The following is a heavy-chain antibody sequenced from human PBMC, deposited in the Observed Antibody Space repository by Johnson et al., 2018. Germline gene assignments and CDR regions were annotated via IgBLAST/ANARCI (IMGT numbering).Heavy chain of an antibody. CDR1: GFTFSSYA. Sequence: QVQLVESGGGVVQXGRSXRLXCAASGFTFSSYAMHWVRQAPGKGLAWVAVISYDGSNKYYADSVKGRFTISRDNSKNTLYRQMNSLRAEDTAVYYCARKTTVVTPDAFDIWGQGTMVTVSS. J-gene: IGHJ3*02. D-gene: IGHD4-23*01. CDR3: ARKTTVVTPDAFDI. CDR2: ISYDGSNK. V-gene: IGHV3-30-3*01.